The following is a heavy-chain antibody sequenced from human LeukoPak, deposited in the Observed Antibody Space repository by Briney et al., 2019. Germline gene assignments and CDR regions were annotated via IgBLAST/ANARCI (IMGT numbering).Heavy chain of an antibody. CDR1: GFTFRNYW. CDR2: IKQEGSEE. V-gene: IGHV3-7*05. CDR3: ARDPYSSTWSYGMDV. D-gene: IGHD6-6*01. Sequence: GGSLTLSWAASGFTFRNYWMSWVRQAPGKGLNGVANIKQEGSEEVYVDSLKGRFTISRDNAKNSLFLQMNTLRAEDTAVYYCARDPYSSTWSYGMDVWGQGTTVTVSS. J-gene: IGHJ6*02.